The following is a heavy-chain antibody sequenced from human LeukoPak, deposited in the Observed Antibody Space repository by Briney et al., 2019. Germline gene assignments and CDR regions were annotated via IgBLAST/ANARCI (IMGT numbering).Heavy chain of an antibody. CDR2: INPNSGGT. D-gene: IGHD4-17*01. J-gene: IGHJ6*02. CDR1: GYTFTGYY. CDR3: ARDYGDYYYGMDV. V-gene: IGHV1-2*02. Sequence: ASVKVSCKASGYTFTGYYMHWVRQAPGQGLEWMGWINPNSGGTNYAQKFQGRVTMTRDTSISTAYMELSRLRSDDTAVYHCARDYGDYYYGMDVWGQGTTVTVSS.